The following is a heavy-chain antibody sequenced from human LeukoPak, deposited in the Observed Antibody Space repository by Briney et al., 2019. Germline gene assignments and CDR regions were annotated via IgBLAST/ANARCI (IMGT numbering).Heavy chain of an antibody. CDR3: ARGKYTSFDN. CDR2: PYYRSKSSF. V-gene: IGHV6-1*01. CDR1: GDSIFSNNVV. D-gene: IGHD6-6*01. J-gene: IGHJ4*02. Sequence: SQTLSLTCALSGDSIFSNNVVWHWLRQSPARGLEWLGRPYYRSKSSFAYAVSVKSRIPINAPTPKNHFSLQLSSVTPEDTAVYYCARGKYTSFDNWGQGTLVTVSS.